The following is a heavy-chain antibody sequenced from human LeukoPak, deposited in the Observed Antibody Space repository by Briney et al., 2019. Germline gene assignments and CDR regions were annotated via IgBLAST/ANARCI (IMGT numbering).Heavy chain of an antibody. J-gene: IGHJ4*02. CDR1: GFTFSDYY. CDR2: ISSSGSTT. V-gene: IGHV3-11*04. Sequence: GGSLRLSCAASGFTFSDYYMSWIRQAPGKGLERISYISSSGSTTVYADSVKGRFTISRDNAKNSLYLQMNSLRAEDTAVYYCARDYGGSSPFDYWGQGTLVTVSS. CDR3: ARDYGGSSPFDY. D-gene: IGHD4-23*01.